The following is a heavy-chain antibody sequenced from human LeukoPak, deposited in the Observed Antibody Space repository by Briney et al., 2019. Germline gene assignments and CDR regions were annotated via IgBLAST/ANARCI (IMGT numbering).Heavy chain of an antibody. CDR3: ARADCSGSTCYLRRSWFDP. CDR1: GFTVSSNY. D-gene: IGHD2-2*01. Sequence: GGSLRLSCAASGFTVSSNYMSWVRQAPGKGLEWDSSISTGSRYIYYAYSVKGRFTISRDDAKNSLYLQMDYLRAEDTAVYYCARADCSGSTCYLRRSWFDPWGQGTLVTVSS. J-gene: IGHJ5*02. CDR2: ISTGSRYI. V-gene: IGHV3-21*01.